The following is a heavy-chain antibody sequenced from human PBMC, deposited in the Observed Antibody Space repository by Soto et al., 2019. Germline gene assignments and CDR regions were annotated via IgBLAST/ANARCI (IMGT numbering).Heavy chain of an antibody. CDR2: IYYSGST. CDR3: ARQIRSSTSRIDY. V-gene: IGHV4-39*01. D-gene: IGHD2-2*01. CDR1: GGSISSSSYY. J-gene: IGHJ4*02. Sequence: QLQLQESGPGLVKPSETLSLTCTVSGGSISSSSYYWGWIRQPPGKGLEWIGSIYYSGSTYYNPSLKSQVTISVDTSKNQFSLKLSSVTAADTAVYYCARQIRSSTSRIDYWGQGTLVTVSS.